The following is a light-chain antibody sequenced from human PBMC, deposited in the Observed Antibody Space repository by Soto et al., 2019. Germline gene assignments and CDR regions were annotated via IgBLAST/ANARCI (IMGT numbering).Light chain of an antibody. Sequence: DIQITQSPCTLSASEAYRVTISCRASQSVSIWLAWYQQKPGRAPKLLIYDASNLETGVPSRFSGSGSGTDFTFTISSLKPEDIATYYCQQYDNLHPFGQGTRLEIK. J-gene: IGKJ5*01. CDR2: DAS. CDR1: QSVSIW. CDR3: QQYDNLHP. V-gene: IGKV1-33*01.